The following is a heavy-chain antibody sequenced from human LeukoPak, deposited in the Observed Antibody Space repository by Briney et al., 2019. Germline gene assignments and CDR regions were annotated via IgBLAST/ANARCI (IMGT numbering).Heavy chain of an antibody. Sequence: GESLKISCKGSGYSFTSYWIGWVRQMPGKGLECMGIIYPGDSDTRYSPSFQGQVTISADKSISTAYLQWSSLKASDTAMYYCARHVRGYSSGYYTFDYWGQGTLVTVSS. CDR1: GYSFTSYW. J-gene: IGHJ4*02. V-gene: IGHV5-51*01. CDR2: IYPGDSDT. CDR3: ARHVRGYSSGYYTFDY. D-gene: IGHD3-22*01.